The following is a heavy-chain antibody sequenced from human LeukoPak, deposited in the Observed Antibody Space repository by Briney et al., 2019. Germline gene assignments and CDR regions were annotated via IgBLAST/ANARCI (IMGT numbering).Heavy chain of an antibody. CDR3: STGVQLGL. CDR1: GFTFRTYG. CDR2: IKSQTGGGTP. J-gene: IGHJ4*02. Sequence: PGGSLRLSCAASGFTFRTYGMHWVRQAPGKGLEWVGRIKSQTGGGTPDYAAPVKTRFTISRDDSKNTLYLQMNSLKTEDTAVYYCSTGVQLGLWGQGTLVTVSS. V-gene: IGHV3-15*01. D-gene: IGHD5-18*01.